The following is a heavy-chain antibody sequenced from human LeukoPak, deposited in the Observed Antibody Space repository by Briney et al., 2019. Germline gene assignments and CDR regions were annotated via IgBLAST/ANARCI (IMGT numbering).Heavy chain of an antibody. V-gene: IGHV4-59*01. D-gene: IGHD3-22*01. CDR2: IYYSGST. Sequence: SETLSLTCTVSGGSISSYYWSWIRQPPGKGLEWIGYIYYSGSTNYNPSLKSRATISVDTSKNQFSLKLSSVTAADTAVYYCARAGGYDSSGYIDYWGQGTLVTVSS. CDR1: GGSISSYY. CDR3: ARAGGYDSSGYIDY. J-gene: IGHJ4*02.